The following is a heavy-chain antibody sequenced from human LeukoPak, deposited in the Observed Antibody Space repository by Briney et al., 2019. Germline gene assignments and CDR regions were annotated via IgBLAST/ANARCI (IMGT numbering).Heavy chain of an antibody. CDR2: ISSSSSYT. CDR1: GGSFSGYY. J-gene: IGHJ4*02. D-gene: IGHD4-23*01. Sequence: LSLTCAVYGGSFSGYYMSWIRQAPGKGLEWVSYISSSSSYTNYADSVKGRFTISRDNAKNSLYLQMNSLRAEDTAVYYCARGTQVYGGIIDYWGQGTLVTVSS. V-gene: IGHV3-11*05. CDR3: ARGTQVYGGIIDY.